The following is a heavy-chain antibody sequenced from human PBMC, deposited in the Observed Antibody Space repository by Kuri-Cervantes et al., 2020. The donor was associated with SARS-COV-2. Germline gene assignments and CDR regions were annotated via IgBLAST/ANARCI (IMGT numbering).Heavy chain of an antibody. CDR3: ARAGAAGYSSGWNPYYYYGMDV. Sequence: SVKVSCKASGGTFSSYAISWVRQAPGQGLEWMGGIIPIFGTANYAQKFQGRVTITADESTSTAYMELSSLRSEDTAVYYCARAGAAGYSSGWNPYYYYGMDVWGQGTTVTVSS. CDR1: GGTFSSYA. CDR2: IIPIFGTA. D-gene: IGHD6-19*01. V-gene: IGHV1-69*13. J-gene: IGHJ6*02.